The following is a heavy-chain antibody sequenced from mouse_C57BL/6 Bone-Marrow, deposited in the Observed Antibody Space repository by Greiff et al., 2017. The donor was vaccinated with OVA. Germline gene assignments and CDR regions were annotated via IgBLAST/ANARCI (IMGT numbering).Heavy chain of an antibody. Sequence: VQLQQSGAELVRPGASVKLSCKASGYTFTDYYINWVKQRPGQGLEWIARIYPGSGNTYYNEKFKGKATLTAEKSSSTAYMQLSSLTSEDSAVYFCARGAWLAYWGQGTLVTVSA. V-gene: IGHV1-76*01. J-gene: IGHJ3*01. CDR2: IYPGSGNT. CDR1: GYTFTDYY. CDR3: ARGAWLAY.